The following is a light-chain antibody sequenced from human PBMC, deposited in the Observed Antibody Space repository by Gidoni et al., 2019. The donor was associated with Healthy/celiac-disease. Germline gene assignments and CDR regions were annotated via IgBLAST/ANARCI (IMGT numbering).Light chain of an antibody. J-gene: IGKJ4*01. CDR3: QQYNSYPLT. CDR2: KAS. Sequence: DIQLTQSPSTLSASVGDRVTITCRASQSISSWLAWYQQKPGKAPKLLIYKASSLESGVPSRFSGSGSGTEFTLTISSLQPDDFATYYCQQYNSYPLTFGGXTKVEIK. CDR1: QSISSW. V-gene: IGKV1-5*03.